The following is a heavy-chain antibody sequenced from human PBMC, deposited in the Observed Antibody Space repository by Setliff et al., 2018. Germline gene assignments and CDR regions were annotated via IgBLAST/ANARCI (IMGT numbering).Heavy chain of an antibody. J-gene: IGHJ4*02. Sequence: GGSLRLSCAASGFTFSSDWMSWFRQAPGKRLMWVSRLNNDGSSTTYEDSVKGRFTISRDNAKNTLYLQMNSLRAEDTAVYYCARAHSSTQSVHDYWGKGTLVTVSS. V-gene: IGHV3-74*01. CDR1: GFTFSSDW. CDR2: LNNDGSST. D-gene: IGHD2-2*01. CDR3: ARAHSSTQSVHDY.